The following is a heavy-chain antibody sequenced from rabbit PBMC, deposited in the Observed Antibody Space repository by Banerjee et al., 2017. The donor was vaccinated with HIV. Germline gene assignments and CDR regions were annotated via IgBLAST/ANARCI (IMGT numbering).Heavy chain of an antibody. CDR2: IYTGSGTT. CDR3: GRSDGSIGYAFNL. D-gene: IGHD1-1*01. CDR1: GFSFSSGYW. J-gene: IGHJ4*01. Sequence: QSLEESGGDLVKPGASLTLTCTASGFSFSSGYWICWVRQAPGKGLEWIGCIYTGSGTTYYASWAKGRFTISKISSTTVTLQMTSLTAADTATYFCGRSDGSIGYAFNLWGPGTLVTVS. V-gene: IGHV1S40*01.